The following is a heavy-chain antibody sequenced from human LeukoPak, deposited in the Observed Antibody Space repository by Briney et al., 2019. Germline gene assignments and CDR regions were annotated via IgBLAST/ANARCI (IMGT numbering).Heavy chain of an antibody. J-gene: IGHJ4*02. CDR3: AVGPATPYYSGSYSFDY. CDR2: INPSGGST. Sequence: ASVKVSCKASGYTFTSYYMHWVRQAPGQGLEWMGIINPSGGSTSYAQKFQGRVTITADESTSTAYMELSSLRSEDTAVYYCAVGPATPYYSGSYSFDYWGQGTLVTVSS. CDR1: GYTFTSYY. V-gene: IGHV1-46*01. D-gene: IGHD1-26*01.